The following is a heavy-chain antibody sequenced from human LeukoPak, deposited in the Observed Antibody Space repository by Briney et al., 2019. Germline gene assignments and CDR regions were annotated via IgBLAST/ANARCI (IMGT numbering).Heavy chain of an antibody. V-gene: IGHV3-21*06. CDR1: GFPFSDYY. J-gene: IGHJ4*02. CDR3: ARGGQKATITGLDS. Sequence: GGSLRLSCAPSGFPFSDYYMYWVPQSPGKGLEWVSSISSSSTYIYYAESVKGRFTISRDNAENSLYLQMNGMRVEETAVYFCARGGQKATITGLDSWGQGTLVTVSS. CDR2: ISSSSTYI. D-gene: IGHD5-24*01.